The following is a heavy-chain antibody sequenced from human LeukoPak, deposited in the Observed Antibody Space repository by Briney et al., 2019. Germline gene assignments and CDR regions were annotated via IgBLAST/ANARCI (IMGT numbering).Heavy chain of an antibody. CDR1: GGSISGSGNH. CDR3: AREKRTAAGTLDWFDP. V-gene: IGHV4-39*02. CDR2: ISYSGNT. J-gene: IGHJ5*02. D-gene: IGHD6-13*01. Sequence: SETLSLTCSVSGGSISGSGNHWGWIRQPPGKGLEWIGTISYSGNTYPNPSLKSRVTISADTSKNQFSLKLTFVTAADSAVYYCAREKRTAAGTLDWFDPWGQGTLVTVSS.